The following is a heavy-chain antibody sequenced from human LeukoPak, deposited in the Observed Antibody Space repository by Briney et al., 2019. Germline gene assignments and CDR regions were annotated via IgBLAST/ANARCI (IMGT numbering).Heavy chain of an antibody. D-gene: IGHD4-17*01. J-gene: IGHJ4*02. Sequence: SETLSHTCTVSGGSISSYYWSWIRQPPGKGLEWIGYIYYSGSTNYNPSLKSRVTISVDTSKNQFSLKLSSVTAADTAVYYCARASPIYGDYGDWGQGTLVTVSS. V-gene: IGHV4-59*01. CDR3: ARASPIYGDYGD. CDR1: GGSISSYY. CDR2: IYYSGST.